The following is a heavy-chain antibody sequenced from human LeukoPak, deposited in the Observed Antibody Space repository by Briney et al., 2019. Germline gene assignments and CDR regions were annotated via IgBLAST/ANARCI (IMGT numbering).Heavy chain of an antibody. CDR1: GASISSYY. Sequence: SETLSLTCTVSGASISSYYGRWIRQPPGKELEGIAYIYYTGSTKYNPSLQSRVTISIDTSKNQFSLKLNSVTAADTAVYYCASGFDSSCYQLYFGYWGQGTLVTVSS. V-gene: IGHV4-59*01. CDR2: IYYTGST. CDR3: ASGFDSSCYQLYFGY. D-gene: IGHD3-22*01. J-gene: IGHJ4*02.